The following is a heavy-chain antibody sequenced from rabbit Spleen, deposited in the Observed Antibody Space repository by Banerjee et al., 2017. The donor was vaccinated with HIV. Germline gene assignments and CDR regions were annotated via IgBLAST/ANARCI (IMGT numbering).Heavy chain of an antibody. D-gene: IGHD8-1*01. V-gene: IGHV1S45*01. Sequence: QEQLVESGGGLVQPEGSLTLTCKVSGFTIGSSYYMCWVRQAPGKGLEWVACAYAGSSGSTYSATWAKGRFTISKTSSTTVTLQMTSLTAADTATYFCARDAGTSFSTYGMDLWGQGTLVTVS. CDR2: AYAGSSGST. CDR3: ARDAGTSFSTYGMDL. J-gene: IGHJ6*01. CDR1: GFTIGSSYY.